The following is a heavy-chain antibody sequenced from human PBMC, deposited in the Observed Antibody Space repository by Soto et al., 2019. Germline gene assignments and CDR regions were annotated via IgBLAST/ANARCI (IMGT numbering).Heavy chain of an antibody. V-gene: IGHV1-24*01. Sequence: QVQLVQSGAEVKKPGASVNVSCKVSGYTLTELSMHWVRQAPGKGREWMGGFDPEDGEKIDAQKFQVGVTMTKDSPTDTGYRELSSLRSEDTAVYYCATEQINMGRGVLDYWGQGTLVTVSS. D-gene: IGHD3-10*01. J-gene: IGHJ4*02. CDR1: GYTLTELS. CDR3: ATEQINMGRGVLDY. CDR2: FDPEDGEK.